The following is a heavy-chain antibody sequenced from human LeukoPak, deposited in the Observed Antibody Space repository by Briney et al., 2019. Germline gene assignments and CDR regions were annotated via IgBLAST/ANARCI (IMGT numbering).Heavy chain of an antibody. CDR2: ISYDGSNK. D-gene: IGHD6-19*01. Sequence: PGGSLRLSCAASGFTLSTYGMYWVRQAPGKGLEWVAVISYDGSNKYYADSVKGRFTISRDNSKNTLYLQMNSLRAEDTAVYYCAKMVSSGAVPGLTDWGQGSLVTVSS. V-gene: IGHV3-30*18. CDR3: AKMVSSGAVPGLTD. J-gene: IGHJ4*02. CDR1: GFTLSTYG.